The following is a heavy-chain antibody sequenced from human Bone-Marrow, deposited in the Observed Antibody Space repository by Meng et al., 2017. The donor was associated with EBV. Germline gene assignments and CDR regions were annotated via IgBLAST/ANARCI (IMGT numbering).Heavy chain of an antibody. Sequence: EVQTRESGGGVVEPGVFIRLACTASECTLRSDWKHLVRQGPGKEPLWVSRINEDGTITNYADSVKGRFTISRDNAKNTLYLQMNNLRAEDTAVYYCSRDLAGSDDYWGRGTLVTVSS. D-gene: IGHD1-14*01. CDR1: ECTLRSDW. CDR3: SRDLAGSDDY. J-gene: IGHJ4*02. CDR2: INEDGTIT. V-gene: IGHV3-74*01.